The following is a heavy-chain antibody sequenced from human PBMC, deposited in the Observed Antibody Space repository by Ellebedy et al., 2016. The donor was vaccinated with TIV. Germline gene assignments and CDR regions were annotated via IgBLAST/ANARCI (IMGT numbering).Heavy chain of an antibody. CDR3: ARSYGSGSYRFDY. J-gene: IGHJ4*02. V-gene: IGHV3-11*06. Sequence: GESLKISCAASGFTFSDYYMSWIRQAPGKGLEWVSYMSSSSSYTNYADSVKGRFTISRDNAKNSLYLQMNSLRAEDTAVYYCARSYGSGSYRFDYWGQGTLVTVSS. D-gene: IGHD3-10*01. CDR2: MSSSSSYT. CDR1: GFTFSDYY.